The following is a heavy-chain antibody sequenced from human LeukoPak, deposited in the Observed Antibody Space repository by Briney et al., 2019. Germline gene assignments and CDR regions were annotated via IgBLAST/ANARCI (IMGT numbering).Heavy chain of an antibody. CDR1: GGSISSYY. Sequence: KPSETLSLTCNVSGGSISSYYWSWIRQPPGKGLEWIGCIYRTGSTNYNPSLKSRVTISADTSKSQFSLSLSSVTAADTAVYYCARQRDLQQLAPFDYWGQGTLVTVSS. CDR2: IYRTGST. D-gene: IGHD6-13*01. J-gene: IGHJ4*02. V-gene: IGHV4-59*08. CDR3: ARQRDLQQLAPFDY.